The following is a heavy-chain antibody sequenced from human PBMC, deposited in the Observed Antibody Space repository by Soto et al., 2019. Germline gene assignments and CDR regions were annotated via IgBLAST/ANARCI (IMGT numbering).Heavy chain of an antibody. CDR2: IKQDGSEK. CDR3: ARDRGKQQLDYFDY. J-gene: IGHJ4*02. V-gene: IGHV3-7*05. Sequence: GGSLRLTCAASGFTFSSYWMSWVRQAPGKGLEWVANIKQDGSEKYYVDSVKGRFTISRDNAKNSLYLQMNSLRAEDTAVYYCARDRGKQQLDYFDYWGQGTLVTVSS. D-gene: IGHD6-13*01. CDR1: GFTFSSYW.